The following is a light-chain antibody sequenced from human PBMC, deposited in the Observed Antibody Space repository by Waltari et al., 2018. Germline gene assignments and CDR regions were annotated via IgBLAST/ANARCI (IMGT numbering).Light chain of an antibody. CDR2: DVT. J-gene: IGLJ2*01. CDR3: YSYAGGYAFV. V-gene: IGLV2-11*03. Sequence: WNQQHPDKAPTLIVYDVTKRPPGFPDPFSGSQCGNTAFRTISGRQAEDEADYHCYSYAGGYAFVFGPGTKLAV.